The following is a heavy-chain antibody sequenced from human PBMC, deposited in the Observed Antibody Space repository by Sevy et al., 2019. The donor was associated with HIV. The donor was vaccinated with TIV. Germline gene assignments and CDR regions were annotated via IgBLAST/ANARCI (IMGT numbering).Heavy chain of an antibody. CDR1: GFTFSNAW. Sequence: GGSLRLSCAASGFTFSNAWMSWVRQAPGKGLEWVGRIKSKTDGGTTDYAAPVKGRFTISRDDSKNTLYLQMNSLRAEDTAVYYCAKDLVGATRGGVYYYYGMDVWGQGTTVTVSS. CDR2: IKSKTDGGTT. D-gene: IGHD1-26*01. CDR3: AKDLVGATRGGVYYYYGMDV. J-gene: IGHJ6*02. V-gene: IGHV3-15*01.